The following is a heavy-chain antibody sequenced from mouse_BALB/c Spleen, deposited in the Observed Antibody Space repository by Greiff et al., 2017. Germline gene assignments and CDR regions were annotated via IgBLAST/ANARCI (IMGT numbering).Heavy chain of an antibody. V-gene: IGHV1-74*01. J-gene: IGHJ4*01. Sequence: QVQLQQSGPQLVKPGASVKISCTASGYSFTSYWMHWVRQNPGKGLEWIGRIDPSDSETRLNQKFKDKATLTVDKSSSTAYMQLSSPTSEDSAVYYCAGLTMVTADAMDYWGQGTSVTVSS. CDR2: IDPSDSET. CDR3: AGLTMVTADAMDY. CDR1: GYSFTSYW. D-gene: IGHD2-2*01.